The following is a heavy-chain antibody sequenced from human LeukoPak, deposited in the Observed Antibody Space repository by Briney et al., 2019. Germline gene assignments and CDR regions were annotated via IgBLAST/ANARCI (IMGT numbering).Heavy chain of an antibody. CDR2: IYTGGTT. Sequence: PGRSLRLSCAASGFTVSSNYMSWVRQAPGKGLEWVSIIYTGGTTYYADSVKGRFTISRDNSKNTVYLQMNNLRAEDTAVYYCAREGSGYDSSGLNWGQGTLVTVSS. CDR1: GFTVSSNY. CDR3: AREGSGYDSSGLN. D-gene: IGHD3-22*01. J-gene: IGHJ4*02. V-gene: IGHV3-53*01.